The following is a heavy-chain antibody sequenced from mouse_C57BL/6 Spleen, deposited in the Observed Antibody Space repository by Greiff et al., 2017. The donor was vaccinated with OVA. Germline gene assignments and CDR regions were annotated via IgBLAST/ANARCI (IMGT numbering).Heavy chain of an antibody. CDR2: IYPGSGST. V-gene: IGHV1-55*01. CDR1: GYTFTSYW. J-gene: IGHJ4*01. CDR3: ARRGGWLLPYARDY. D-gene: IGHD2-3*01. Sequence: QVQLQQPGAELVKPGASVKMSCKASGYTFTSYWITWVKQRPGQGLEWIGDIYPGSGSTNYNEKFKSKATLTVDTSSSTAYMQLSSRTSEDSAVYYCARRGGWLLPYARDYWGQGTSVTVSS.